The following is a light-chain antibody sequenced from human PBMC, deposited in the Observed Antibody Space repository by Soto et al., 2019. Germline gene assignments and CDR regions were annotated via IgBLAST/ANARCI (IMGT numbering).Light chain of an antibody. CDR1: RSDVGGYNY. Sequence: QAVVTQPASVSGSPGQTITIYCTGTRSDVGGYNYVSWYQQHPDKAPKLLIYDVSNRPSGVSNRFSGSKSGNTASLTISGLQAEDEADYYCSSYTNTGTLVVFGGGTKLTVL. V-gene: IGLV2-14*03. J-gene: IGLJ2*01. CDR2: DVS. CDR3: SSYTNTGTLVV.